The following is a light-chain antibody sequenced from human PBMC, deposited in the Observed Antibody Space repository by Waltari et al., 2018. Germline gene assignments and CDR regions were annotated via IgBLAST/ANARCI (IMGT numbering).Light chain of an antibody. J-gene: IGKJ4*02. CDR3: QQRSNWPPALT. CDR2: GAS. Sequence: EIVLTQSPVTLSLSPAERATPSCRASQRVSSYLTWYQQKPGQAPRILIYGASNRATGIPARFRGRGSGTDFTLTISSLEPEDFAVYYCQQRSNWPPALTFGGGTKVEVK. CDR1: QRVSSY. V-gene: IGKV3-11*01.